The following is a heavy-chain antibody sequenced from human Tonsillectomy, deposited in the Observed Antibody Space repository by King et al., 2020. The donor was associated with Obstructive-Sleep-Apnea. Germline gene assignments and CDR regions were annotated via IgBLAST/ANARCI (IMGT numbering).Heavy chain of an antibody. Sequence: VQLVESGGGVVQPGRSLRLSCAASGFMFSTYAMHWVRQAPGKGLEWVAVISYDGRNEYHADSVKGRFTISRDNSKNTLYLQMNGRRPEDTAVYYCARVAYVWGSYRYTAPVDYWGQGTLVTVSA. V-gene: IGHV3-30*04. CDR1: GFMFSTYA. J-gene: IGHJ4*02. D-gene: IGHD3-16*02. CDR2: ISYDGRNE. CDR3: ARVAYVWGSYRYTAPVDY.